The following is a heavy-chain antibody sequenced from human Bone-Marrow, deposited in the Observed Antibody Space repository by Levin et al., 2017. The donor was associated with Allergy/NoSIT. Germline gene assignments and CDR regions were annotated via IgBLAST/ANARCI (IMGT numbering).Heavy chain of an antibody. CDR1: GLNFSRYY. J-gene: IGHJ4*02. CDR3: ARDALGRYCSSVTCSFDY. Sequence: GGSLRLSCAASGLNFSRYYMSWIRQAPGKGLEWLTYMSTTGSVIYYADSVKGRFTVSRDNARSSLYLQMNSLRAEDTAVYFCARDALGRYCSSVTCSFDYWGQGVLVTVSS. V-gene: IGHV3-11*01. CDR2: MSTTGSVI. D-gene: IGHD2-2*01.